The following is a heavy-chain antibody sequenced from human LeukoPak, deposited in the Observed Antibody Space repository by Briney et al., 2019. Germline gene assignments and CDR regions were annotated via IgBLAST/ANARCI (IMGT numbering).Heavy chain of an antibody. CDR1: GFIFSSYG. D-gene: IGHD3-3*01. CDR3: AKDGDFWSGYAYYYYYYMDV. CDR2: IRYDGSNK. Sequence: GGSLRLSCAASGFIFSSYGMHWVRQAPGKGLEWVAFIRYDGSNKYYADSVKGRFTISRDNSKNTLYLQMNSLRAEDTAVYYCAKDGDFWSGYAYYYYYYMDVWGKGTTVTVSS. J-gene: IGHJ6*03. V-gene: IGHV3-30*02.